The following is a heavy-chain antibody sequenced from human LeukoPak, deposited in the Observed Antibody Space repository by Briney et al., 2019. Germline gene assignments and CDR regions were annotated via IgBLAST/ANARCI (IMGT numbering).Heavy chain of an antibody. V-gene: IGHV3-11*01. J-gene: IGHJ3*01. CDR2: ISSSGSTI. CDR3: AKGGRWDYYDSSH. D-gene: IGHD3-22*01. Sequence: AGGSLRLSCATSGFTLSDYYMSSIRQARGKGLEWVSYISSSGSTINYADSVKGRFTICRDNAKNSLYLQKNSLRVEDTAIYYCAKGGRWDYYDSSHWGQGTMVTVSS. CDR1: GFTLSDYY.